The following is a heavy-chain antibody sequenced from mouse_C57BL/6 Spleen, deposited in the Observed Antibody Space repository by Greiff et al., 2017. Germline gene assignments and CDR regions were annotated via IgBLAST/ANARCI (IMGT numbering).Heavy chain of an antibody. Sequence: QVQLQQSGAELAKPGASVKLSCKASGYTFTSYWMHWVKQRPGQGLEWIGYINPSSGYTKYNQKFKDKDTLTADKSSSTAYMQLSSLTYEDSAVYYCARPLDYGARDYWGQGTSVTVSS. CDR2: INPSSGYT. CDR3: ARPLDYGARDY. J-gene: IGHJ4*01. D-gene: IGHD6-1*01. V-gene: IGHV1-7*01. CDR1: GYTFTSYW.